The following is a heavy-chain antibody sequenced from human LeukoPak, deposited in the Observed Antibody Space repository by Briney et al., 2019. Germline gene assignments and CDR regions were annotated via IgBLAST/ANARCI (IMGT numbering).Heavy chain of an antibody. D-gene: IGHD3-16*01. CDR1: GGSFSGYY. V-gene: IGHV4-34*01. J-gene: IGHJ5*02. CDR3: ARGRKNLPNYARNSNWFDP. CDR2: IYHSGST. Sequence: SETLSLTCAVYGGSFSGYYWSWIRQPPGKGLEWIGEIYHSGSTNYNPSLKSRVTMSVDTSKNQFSLKLSSVTAADTAVYYCARGRKNLPNYARNSNWFDPWGQGTLVTVSS.